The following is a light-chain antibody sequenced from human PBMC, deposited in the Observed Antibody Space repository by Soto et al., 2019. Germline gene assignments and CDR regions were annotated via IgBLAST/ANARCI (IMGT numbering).Light chain of an antibody. V-gene: IGKV3-20*01. CDR2: GAS. CDR3: QQYDSSPWT. J-gene: IGKJ1*01. CDR1: QSVSSSY. Sequence: DIVLTQSPGTLSLSPGERATLSCRASQSVSSSYLAWYQQKPGKAPRLLIYGASSRATGIPDRFSGSGSGKDFTITISRLEPEDFAVYYCQQYDSSPWTFGQGTKVEIK.